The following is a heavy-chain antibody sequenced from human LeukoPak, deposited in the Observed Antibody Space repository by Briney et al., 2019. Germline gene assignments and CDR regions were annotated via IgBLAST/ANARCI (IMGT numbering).Heavy chain of an antibody. V-gene: IGHV4-34*01. CDR3: ARGLPHMDV. J-gene: IGHJ6*02. Sequence: SETLSLTCAVYGGSFSDFYWSWIRQPPGKGLEWIGEINHSGSTNYSPSLKSRVTISVDTSKNQFSLKPSSVTAADTAVYYCARGLPHMDVWGQGTTVTVSS. CDR2: INHSGST. CDR1: GGSFSDFY.